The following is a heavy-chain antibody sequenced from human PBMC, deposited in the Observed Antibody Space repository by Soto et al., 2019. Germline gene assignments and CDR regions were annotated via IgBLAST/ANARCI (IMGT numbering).Heavy chain of an antibody. V-gene: IGHV3-30*03. CDR2: ISYDGSNK. CDR1: GCTFSSYG. D-gene: IGHD5-18*01. J-gene: IGHJ4*02. Sequence: GGSRRLSCAASGCTFSSYGMHWVRQAPGKGLEWVAVISYDGSNKYYADSVKGRFTISRDNSKNTLYLQMNSLRAEDTAVYYCASRNTAMVEDYFDYWGQGTLVTVSS. CDR3: ASRNTAMVEDYFDY.